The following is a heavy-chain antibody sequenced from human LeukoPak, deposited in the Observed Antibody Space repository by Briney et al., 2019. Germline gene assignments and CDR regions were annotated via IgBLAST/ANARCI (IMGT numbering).Heavy chain of an antibody. V-gene: IGHV4-39*07. CDR3: ARAPGSYARDDY. Sequence: SETLSLTCTVSGDSMSSSPYYWGWIRQSPGKGLEWIGSIYSSGSTYYNPSLRSRVTISVDTSKNQSSLKLSSVTAADTAVYYCARAPGSYARDDYWGQGTLVTVSS. CDR2: IYSSGST. CDR1: GDSMSSSPYY. J-gene: IGHJ4*02. D-gene: IGHD1-26*01.